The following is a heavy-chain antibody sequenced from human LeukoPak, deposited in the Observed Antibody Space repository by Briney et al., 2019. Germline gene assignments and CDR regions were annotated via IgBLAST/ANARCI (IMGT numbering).Heavy chain of an antibody. CDR2: ISGSGDST. Sequence: GGSLRLSCAASGFTFSSYAMSWVRQAPGKGLEWVSAISGSGDSTYYGDSVKGRFTISRDNSKNTLYLQMNSLRAEDTAVYYCAKTRPLNSSSWSHGDYWGQGTLVTVSS. CDR3: AKTRPLNSSSWSHGDY. CDR1: GFTFSSYA. V-gene: IGHV3-23*01. J-gene: IGHJ4*02. D-gene: IGHD6-13*01.